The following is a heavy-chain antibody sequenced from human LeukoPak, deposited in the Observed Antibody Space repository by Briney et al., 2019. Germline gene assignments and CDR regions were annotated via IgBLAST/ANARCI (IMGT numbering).Heavy chain of an antibody. CDR1: GGTFSSYA. J-gene: IGHJ4*02. Sequence: ASVKVSCKASGGTFSSYAISWVRQAPGQGLEWMGGIIPIFGTANYAQKFQGRVTITADKSTSTAYMELSSLRSEDTAVYYCAKPSGWTPPYYFDYWGQGTLVTVSS. CDR2: IIPIFGTA. V-gene: IGHV1-69*06. CDR3: AKPSGWTPPYYFDY. D-gene: IGHD6-19*01.